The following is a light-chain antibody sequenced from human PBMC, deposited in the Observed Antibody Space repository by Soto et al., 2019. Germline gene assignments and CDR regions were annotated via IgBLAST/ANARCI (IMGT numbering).Light chain of an antibody. Sequence: QSALTQPPSASGSPGQSVTISCTGTSSDVGGYNFVSWYQQHPGKAPKLMIYQVIKRPSGVPDRFSGPKSGNTASLTVSGLQAEDEADYYCSSYAGTNNVVFGGGTQLTVL. J-gene: IGLJ2*01. CDR1: SSDVGGYNF. CDR3: SSYAGTNNVV. CDR2: QVI. V-gene: IGLV2-8*01.